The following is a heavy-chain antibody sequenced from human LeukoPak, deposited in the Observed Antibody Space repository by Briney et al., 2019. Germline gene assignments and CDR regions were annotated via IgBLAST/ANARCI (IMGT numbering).Heavy chain of an antibody. Sequence: GGSLRLSCAASGFTFSSYWMHWVRQTPGKGLVWVSHINSDGTSTSYADSVKGRFTISRDNAKNTLYLQMSSLRAEDTAVYYCVAGGLGSPHYWVQRTLLTVP. CDR3: VAGGLGSPHY. CDR1: GFTFSSYW. CDR2: INSDGTST. V-gene: IGHV3-74*01. D-gene: IGHD2-15*01. J-gene: IGHJ4*02.